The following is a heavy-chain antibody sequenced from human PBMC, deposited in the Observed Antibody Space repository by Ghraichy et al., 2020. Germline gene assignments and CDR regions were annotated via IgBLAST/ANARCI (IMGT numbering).Heavy chain of an antibody. D-gene: IGHD5-18*01. CDR3: GRAGYTFGVDF. CDR1: GFTFSSYW. Sequence: GGSLRLSCAASGFTFSSYWMHWVRQAPGKGPVWVSRINTDGSSSYYADSVKGRFTISRDNAKNTLYLQMNSLRAEDTAVYYCGRAGYTFGVDFWGQGTLVTVSS. J-gene: IGHJ4*02. CDR2: INTDGSSS. V-gene: IGHV3-74*01.